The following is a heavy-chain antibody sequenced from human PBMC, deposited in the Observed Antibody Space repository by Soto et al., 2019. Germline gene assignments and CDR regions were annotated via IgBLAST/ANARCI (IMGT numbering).Heavy chain of an antibody. J-gene: IGHJ6*02. CDR1: VGSISSGGYS. CDR2: IYHSGST. CDR3: ARASLLTGYYDYYYGMDV. D-gene: IGHD3-9*01. V-gene: IGHV4-30-2*01. Sequence: TLSLTGAVSVGSISSGGYSWSWIRQPPGKGLEWIGYIYHSGSTYYNPSLKSRVTISVDRSKNQFSLKLSSVTAADTAVYYCARASLLTGYYDYYYGMDVWGQGTTVTVSS.